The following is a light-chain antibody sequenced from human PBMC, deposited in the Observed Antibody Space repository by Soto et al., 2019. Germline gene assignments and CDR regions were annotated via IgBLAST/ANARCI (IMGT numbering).Light chain of an antibody. CDR3: QQSYRTPYT. V-gene: IGKV1-39*01. CDR1: QGISTY. J-gene: IGKJ2*01. Sequence: DIQMTQSPSSLSASAGDRVTITCRASQGISTYLIWYQQRQGKPPKLLIYAASNLLSGVPSRFSGSGSGTDFTLPISSLQPEDFATYYCQQSYRTPYTFGQGTKVETK. CDR2: AAS.